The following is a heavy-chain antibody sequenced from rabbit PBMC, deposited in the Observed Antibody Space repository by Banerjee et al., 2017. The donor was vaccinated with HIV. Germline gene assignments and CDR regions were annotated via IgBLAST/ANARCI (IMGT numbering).Heavy chain of an antibody. Sequence: QEQLVESGGGLVKPGGTLTLTCTVSGFSFSSSYDMCWVRQAPGKGLEWIACIYAGSSGSTYYASWAKGRFTISRSTSLNTVTLQMTSLTAADTATYFCARETAGSGAYILWGQGTLVTVS. V-gene: IGHV1S45*01. CDR2: IYAGSSGST. CDR3: ARETAGSGAYIL. J-gene: IGHJ4*01. D-gene: IGHD1-1*01. CDR1: GFSFSSSYD.